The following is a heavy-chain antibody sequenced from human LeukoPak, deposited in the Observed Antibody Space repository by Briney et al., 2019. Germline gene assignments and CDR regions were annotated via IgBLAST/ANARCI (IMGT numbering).Heavy chain of an antibody. CDR3: ARVIVPAAMRGDYFDY. V-gene: IGHV4-31*03. J-gene: IGHJ4*02. CDR2: IYYSGST. D-gene: IGHD2-2*01. Sequence: SETLSLTCTVSGGSISSGGYYWSWIRQHPGKGLEWIGYIYYSGSTYYNPSLKSRVTISVDTSKNQFSLKLSSVTAADTAVYYCARVIVPAAMRGDYFDYWGQGTLVTVSS. CDR1: GGSISSGGYY.